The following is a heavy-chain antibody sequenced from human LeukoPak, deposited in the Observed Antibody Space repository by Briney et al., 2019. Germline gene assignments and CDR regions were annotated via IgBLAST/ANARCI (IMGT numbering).Heavy chain of an antibody. CDR2: ISAYNGNT. J-gene: IGHJ4*02. V-gene: IGHV1-18*01. Sequence: ASVKVSCKASGCTFTSYGISWVRQAPGQGLEGMGWISAYNGNTNYAQKLQGRVTMTTDTSTSTAYMELRSLRSDDTAVYYCASNSDEGYYDSSGYYLDYWGQGTLVTVSS. CDR1: GCTFTSYG. D-gene: IGHD3-22*01. CDR3: ASNSDEGYYDSSGYYLDY.